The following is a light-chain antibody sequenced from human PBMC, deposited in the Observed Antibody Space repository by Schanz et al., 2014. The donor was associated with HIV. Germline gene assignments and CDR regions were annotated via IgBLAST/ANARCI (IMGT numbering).Light chain of an antibody. V-gene: IGLV2-11*01. CDR1: SSNVGGSNY. CDR3: CSYAGSYTV. CDR2: DVS. Sequence: QSVLTQPRSVSGSPGQSVTISCTGTSSNVGGSNYVSWYQQHPDKAPKLTIYDVSKRPSGVPDRFSGSKSGNTASLTISGLQAEDEADYYCCSYAGSYTVFGGGTKLTVL. J-gene: IGLJ3*02.